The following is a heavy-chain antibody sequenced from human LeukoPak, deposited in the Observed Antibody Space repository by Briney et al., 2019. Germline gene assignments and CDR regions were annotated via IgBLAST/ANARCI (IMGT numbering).Heavy chain of an antibody. V-gene: IGHV1-8*01. CDR2: MNPNSGNT. CDR3: ARGPGYCSRASCSVLAVGY. D-gene: IGHD2-2*01. J-gene: IGHJ4*02. CDR1: GYTFTSYN. Sequence: ASVKVSCKASGYTFTSYNISWVRQATGQGLEWMGWMNPNSGNTGYAQKFQGRVTMTRNTSISTAYMELSSLRLEDTAVYYCARGPGYCSRASCSVLAVGYWGQGTLVTVSS.